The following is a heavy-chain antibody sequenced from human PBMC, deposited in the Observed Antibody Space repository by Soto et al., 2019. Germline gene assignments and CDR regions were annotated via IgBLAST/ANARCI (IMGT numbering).Heavy chain of an antibody. D-gene: IGHD2-2*01. J-gene: IGHJ4*02. CDR1: GFTFSSYA. CDR2: ISGSGGST. Sequence: GGSLRLSCAASGFTFSSYAMSWVRQAPGKGLEWVSAISGSGGSTYYADSVKGRFTISRDNSKNTLYLQMNSLRAEDTAVYYRAKDLEDIVVVPADFWLSSSDYWGQGTLVTVSS. V-gene: IGHV3-23*01. CDR3: AKDLEDIVVVPADFWLSSSDY.